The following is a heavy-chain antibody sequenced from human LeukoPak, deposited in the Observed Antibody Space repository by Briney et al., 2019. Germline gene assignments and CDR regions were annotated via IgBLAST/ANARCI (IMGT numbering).Heavy chain of an antibody. Sequence: ASVTVSCKASGYTFTSYDINWVRQATGQGLEWMGWMNPNSGNTGYAQKFQGRVTMTRNTSISTAYMELSSLRSEDTAVYYCARGRRVTIFGVVIQYYFDYWGQGTLVTVSS. CDR2: MNPNSGNT. CDR1: GYTFTSYD. J-gene: IGHJ4*02. CDR3: ARGRRVTIFGVVIQYYFDY. D-gene: IGHD3-3*01. V-gene: IGHV1-8*01.